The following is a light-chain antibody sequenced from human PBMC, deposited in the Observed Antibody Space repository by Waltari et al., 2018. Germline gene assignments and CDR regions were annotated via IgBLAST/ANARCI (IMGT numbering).Light chain of an antibody. CDR3: SSYAGSSNFAV. Sequence: QSALTQPPSASGSPGQSVTISCTGTSSDVGVYNFVSWYQQHPGKAPKLMIYEVSKRPSGVPDRFSGSKSGNTASLTVSGLQAEDEADYYCSSYAGSSNFAVFGGGTKLTVL. J-gene: IGLJ3*02. CDR2: EVS. CDR1: SSDVGVYNF. V-gene: IGLV2-8*01.